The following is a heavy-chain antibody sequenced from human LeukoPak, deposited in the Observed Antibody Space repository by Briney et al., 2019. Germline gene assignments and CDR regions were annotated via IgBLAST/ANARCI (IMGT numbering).Heavy chain of an antibody. J-gene: IGHJ4*02. CDR1: GYTFTGYY. Sequence: ASVKVSCKASGYTFTGYYMHWVRQAPGQGLEWVGWINPNTGGTLYSQRFQGRVTVTRDTSITTAYMDLSRLTSDDTAVFYCARGPRDGYNYLAYFDYWGQGTLVTVSS. D-gene: IGHD5-24*01. V-gene: IGHV1-2*02. CDR2: INPNTGGT. CDR3: ARGPRDGYNYLAYFDY.